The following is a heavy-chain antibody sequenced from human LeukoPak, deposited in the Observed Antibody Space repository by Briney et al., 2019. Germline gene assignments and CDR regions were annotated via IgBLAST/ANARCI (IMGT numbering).Heavy chain of an antibody. Sequence: PGGSLRLSCGTSGFTFSDSWMSWFRQAPGQGREWVASIKVEGSDKYYLDSVRGRFTISRDNAEDSLYLQLDDLRAEDTAVFYCARHLLRGQNFDYWGQGTLVTVSS. CDR1: GFTFSDSW. CDR2: IKVEGSDK. J-gene: IGHJ4*02. V-gene: IGHV3-7*01. CDR3: ARHLLRGQNFDY.